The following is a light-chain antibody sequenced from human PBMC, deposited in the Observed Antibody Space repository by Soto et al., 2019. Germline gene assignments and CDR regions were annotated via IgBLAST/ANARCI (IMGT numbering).Light chain of an antibody. CDR2: GAS. V-gene: IGKV3-20*01. J-gene: IGKJ1*01. CDR1: QSVSSSY. Sequence: EIVLTQSPGTLSLSPGERATLSCRASQSVSSSYLAWYQQKPGQDPRLLIYGASSRATGIPDRFSGSGSGTDFTLTISRLEPEDFAVYYCQQYGSSLWTFGQGTKVDIK. CDR3: QQYGSSLWT.